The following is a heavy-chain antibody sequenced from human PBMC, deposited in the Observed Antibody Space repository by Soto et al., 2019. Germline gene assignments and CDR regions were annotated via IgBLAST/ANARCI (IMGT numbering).Heavy chain of an antibody. J-gene: IGHJ5*02. CDR2: IYYSGST. Sequence: SETLSLTCTVSGGSISSYYWSWIRQPPGKGLEWIGYIYYSGSTNYNPSLKSRVTISVDTSKNQFSLKLSSVTAADTAVYYCAREYCSSTSCYTGGLYWFDPWGQGTLVTVSS. D-gene: IGHD2-2*02. V-gene: IGHV4-59*01. CDR1: GGSISSYY. CDR3: AREYCSSTSCYTGGLYWFDP.